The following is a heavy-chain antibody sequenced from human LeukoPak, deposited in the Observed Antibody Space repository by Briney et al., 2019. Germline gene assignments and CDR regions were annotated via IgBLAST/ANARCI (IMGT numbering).Heavy chain of an antibody. CDR2: IYYSGST. V-gene: IGHV4-61*08. CDR1: GSSFSSGGYY. D-gene: IGHD4-23*01. CDR3: AIDQTYSVNSLHDF. J-gene: IGHJ4*02. Sequence: PSETLSLTCTVSGSSFSSGGYYWSWIRQPSGKGLEWIGYIYYSGSTNYNPSLKSRVTISVDTSKNQFSLKLSSVTAAGTAVYYFAIDQTYSVNSLHDFWGQGTLVTVSS.